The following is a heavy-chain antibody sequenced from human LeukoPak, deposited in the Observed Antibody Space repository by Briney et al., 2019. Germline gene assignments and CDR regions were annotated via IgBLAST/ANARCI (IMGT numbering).Heavy chain of an antibody. D-gene: IGHD5-12*01. V-gene: IGHV4-30-4*08. CDR2: IYYSGST. Sequence: SETLSLTCTVSGGSISSGDYHWSWIRQPPGKGLEWIGYIYYSGSTYYNPSLKSRVTISVDTSKNQFSLKLSSVTAADTAVYYCATRRSTVWWLIDYWGQGTLVTVSS. CDR3: ATRRSTVWWLIDY. CDR1: GGSISSGDYH. J-gene: IGHJ4*02.